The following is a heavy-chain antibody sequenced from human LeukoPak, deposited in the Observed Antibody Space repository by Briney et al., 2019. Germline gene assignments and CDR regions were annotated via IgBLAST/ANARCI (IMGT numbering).Heavy chain of an antibody. CDR1: DDSISSYY. D-gene: IGHD3-22*01. V-gene: IGHV4-59*01. Sequence: SETLSLTCTVSDDSISSYYWSWIRQPPGKGLEWIGYIYSSGSTNYNPSLKSRVTMSVDTSKNQFSLKLNSVTAADTAVYYCARSRDSSGYRNNWFDPWGQGTLATVSS. CDR2: IYSSGST. J-gene: IGHJ5*02. CDR3: ARSRDSSGYRNNWFDP.